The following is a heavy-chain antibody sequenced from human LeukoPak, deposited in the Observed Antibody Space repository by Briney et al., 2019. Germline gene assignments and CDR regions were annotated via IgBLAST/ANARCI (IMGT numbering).Heavy chain of an antibody. J-gene: IGHJ3*02. CDR3: AKELAVAGAGGFDI. CDR1: GFTFSIYA. D-gene: IGHD6-13*01. Sequence: GGSLRLSCAASGFTFSIYAMSWVRQAPGKGLEWVSAIIGSGGSTYYADSVKGRFTISRDNSKNTLYLQMSSLRAEDTAVYYCAKELAVAGAGGFDIWGQGTMVTVSS. V-gene: IGHV3-23*01. CDR2: IIGSGGST.